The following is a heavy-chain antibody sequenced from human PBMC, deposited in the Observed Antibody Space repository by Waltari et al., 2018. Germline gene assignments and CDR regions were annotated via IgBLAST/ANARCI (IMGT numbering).Heavy chain of an antibody. CDR2: ISAYNGNT. J-gene: IGHJ5*02. V-gene: IGHV1-18*01. CDR1: GYTFTSYG. CDR3: ARVLPRRIVGATTGGWFDP. D-gene: IGHD1-26*01. Sequence: QVQLVQSGAEVQKPGASVKVSCKASGYTFTSYGISWVRQAPGQGLEWMGWISAYNGNTNYAQKLQGRVTMTTDTSTSTAYMELRSLRSDDTAVYYCARVLPRRIVGATTGGWFDPWGQGTLVTVSS.